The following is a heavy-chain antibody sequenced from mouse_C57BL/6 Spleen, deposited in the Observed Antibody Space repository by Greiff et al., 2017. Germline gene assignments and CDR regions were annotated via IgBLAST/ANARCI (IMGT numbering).Heavy chain of an antibody. CDR2: IYPGDGDT. CDR1: GYAFSSYW. Sequence: QVQLQQSGAELVKPGASVKISCKASGYAFSSYWMNWVKQRPGKGLEWIGQIYPGDGDTNYNGKFKGKATLTADKSSSTAYMQLSSLTSEDSAVYFCARDYYGSSYGNWYCDVWGTGTTVTVSS. J-gene: IGHJ1*03. V-gene: IGHV1-80*01. D-gene: IGHD1-1*01. CDR3: ARDYYGSSYGNWYCDV.